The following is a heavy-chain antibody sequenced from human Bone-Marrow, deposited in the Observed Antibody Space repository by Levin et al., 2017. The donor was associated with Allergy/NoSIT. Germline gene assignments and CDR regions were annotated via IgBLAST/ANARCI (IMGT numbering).Heavy chain of an antibody. CDR1: GFTFSSYA. CDR3: AKVGGPLGDIVVVPAALAHYYYYMDV. V-gene: IGHV3-23*01. CDR2: ISGSGGST. J-gene: IGHJ6*03. D-gene: IGHD2-2*01. Sequence: GESLKISCAASGFTFSSYAMSWVRQAPGKGLEWVSAISGSGGSTYYADSVKGRFTISRDNSKNTLYLQMNSLRAEDTAVYYCAKVGGPLGDIVVVPAALAHYYYYMDVWGKGTTVTVSS.